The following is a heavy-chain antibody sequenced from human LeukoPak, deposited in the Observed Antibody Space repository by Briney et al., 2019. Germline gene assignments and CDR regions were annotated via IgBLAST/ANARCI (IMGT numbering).Heavy chain of an antibody. CDR1: GFTFSSYA. CDR2: ISGSGGST. J-gene: IGHJ4*02. Sequence: GGSLRLSCAAPGFTFSSYAMSWVRQAPGKGLEWVSAISGSGGSTYYADSVKGRFTISRDNSKNTLYLQMNSLRAEDTAVYYCAKDPAYYYDSSGYTYWGQGTLVTVSS. D-gene: IGHD3-22*01. V-gene: IGHV3-23*01. CDR3: AKDPAYYYDSSGYTY.